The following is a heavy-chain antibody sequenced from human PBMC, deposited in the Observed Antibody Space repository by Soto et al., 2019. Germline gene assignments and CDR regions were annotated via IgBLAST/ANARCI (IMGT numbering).Heavy chain of an antibody. Sequence: SVKVSCKASGGTFGSQGIAWVRQAPGQGLEWMGGFVAMLGTPTYAKKVQGRATISADESLTSSYLELRSLRSEDTGVYFCARGAMANFDYWGQGTVVTV. J-gene: IGHJ4*02. D-gene: IGHD5-18*01. V-gene: IGHV1-69*13. CDR3: ARGAMANFDY. CDR1: GGTFGSQG. CDR2: FVAMLGTP.